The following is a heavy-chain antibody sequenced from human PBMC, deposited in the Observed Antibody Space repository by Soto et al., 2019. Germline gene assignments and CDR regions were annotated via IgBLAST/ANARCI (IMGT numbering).Heavy chain of an antibody. D-gene: IGHD6-13*01. J-gene: IGHJ4*02. CDR3: ARGSSAAAGIFES. V-gene: IGHV3-53*01. CDR1: GFTVSSHY. Sequence: GSLRLSCAASGFTVSSHYMSWVRQAPGKGLEWVSVIYSGGSTYYADSVKGRFTISRDNSKNTLYLQMNSLRAEDTAVYYCARGSSAAAGIFESWGQGPLVTVSS. CDR2: IYSGGST.